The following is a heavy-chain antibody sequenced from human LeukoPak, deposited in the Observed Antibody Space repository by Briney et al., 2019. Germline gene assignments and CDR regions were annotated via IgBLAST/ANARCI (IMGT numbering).Heavy chain of an antibody. Sequence: SGGSPRLSCAASRFTFRNYAMSWVRQAPGKGLEWVSGTSGGGGSTYYADSVRGRFTMSRDNSKNTLYLQTNSLRAEDTAVYYCAKQPFSDDYYFDYWGQGTLVTVSS. CDR3: AKQPFSDDYYFDY. J-gene: IGHJ4*02. D-gene: IGHD3-16*01. CDR2: TSGGGGST. V-gene: IGHV3-23*01. CDR1: RFTFRNYA.